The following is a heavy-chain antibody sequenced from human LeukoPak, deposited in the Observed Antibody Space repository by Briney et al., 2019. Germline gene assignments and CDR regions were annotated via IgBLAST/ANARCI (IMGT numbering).Heavy chain of an antibody. CDR3: ARGHPLLWFGELLSTPYDAFDI. J-gene: IGHJ3*02. D-gene: IGHD3-10*01. CDR1: GGSFSGYY. V-gene: IGHV4-34*01. Sequence: SETLSLTCAVYGGSFSGYYWSWIRQPPGKGLEWIGEINHSGSTNYNPSLKSRVTISVDTSKNQFSLKLSSVTAADTAVYYCARGHPLLWFGELLSTPYDAFDIWGQGTRVTVSS. CDR2: INHSGST.